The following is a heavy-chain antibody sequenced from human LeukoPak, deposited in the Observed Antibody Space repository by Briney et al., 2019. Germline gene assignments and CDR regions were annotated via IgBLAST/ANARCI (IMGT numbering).Heavy chain of an antibody. D-gene: IGHD6-25*01. CDR3: AKGSEEDYYYYGMDV. CDR2: ISGSGGST. V-gene: IGHV3-23*01. CDR1: GFTFRSYA. J-gene: IGHJ6*04. Sequence: GGSLRLSCAASGFTFRSYAMSWVRQAPGKGLEWVSAISGSGGSTYYADSVKGRFTISRDNSKNTLYLQMNSLRAEDTAVYYCAKGSEEDYYYYGMDVWGKGTTVTVSS.